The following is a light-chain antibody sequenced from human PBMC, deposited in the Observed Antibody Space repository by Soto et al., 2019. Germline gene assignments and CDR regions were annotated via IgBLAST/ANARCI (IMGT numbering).Light chain of an antibody. J-gene: IGKJ1*01. CDR1: QSISIF. V-gene: IGKV1-5*03. CDR3: QHYNSYSEA. CDR2: KAS. Sequence: DIQLTQSQSSLSASVGDRLTITCRASQSISIFLNWYQQKPGKAPKLLIYKASTLKSGVPSRFSGSGSGTEFTLTISSLQPDDFATYYCQHYNSYSEAFGQGTKVDIK.